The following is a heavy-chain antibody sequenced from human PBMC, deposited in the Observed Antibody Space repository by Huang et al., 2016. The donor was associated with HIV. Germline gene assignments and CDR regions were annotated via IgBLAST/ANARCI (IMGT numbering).Heavy chain of an antibody. CDR1: GYSFTSYW. Sequence: EVQLVQSGAEVKKPGESLKISCKGTGYSFTSYWIGWVRQMPGKGLEWMGINCPGDSDTRYSPSCQGQVTIAADKSISTDYLQWSSLKASDTAMYYCARLSTTWYFDYWGQGTLVTVSS. CDR3: ARLSTTWYFDY. D-gene: IGHD1-1*01. J-gene: IGHJ4*02. V-gene: IGHV5-51*01. CDR2: NCPGDSDT.